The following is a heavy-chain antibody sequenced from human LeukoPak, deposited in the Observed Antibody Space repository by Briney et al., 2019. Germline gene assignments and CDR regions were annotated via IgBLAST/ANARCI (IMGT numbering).Heavy chain of an antibody. CDR3: ARVHAGSGSYYNPDY. D-gene: IGHD3-10*01. Sequence: GGSLRLSCAASGFTFSSYAMHWVRQAPGKGLEWVAVISYDGSNKYYADSVKGRFTISRDNSKNTLYLQMNSLRAEDTAVYYCARVHAGSGSYYNPDYWGQGTLVTVSS. CDR2: ISYDGSNK. J-gene: IGHJ4*02. V-gene: IGHV3-30*04. CDR1: GFTFSSYA.